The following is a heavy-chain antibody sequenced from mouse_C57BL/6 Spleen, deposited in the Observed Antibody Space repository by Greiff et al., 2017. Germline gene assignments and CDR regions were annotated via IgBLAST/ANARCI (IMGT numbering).Heavy chain of an antibody. D-gene: IGHD1-1*01. CDR2: IYPGDGGT. CDR1: GYAFSSSW. J-gene: IGHJ3*01. CDR3: ARYGYGSVFAY. V-gene: IGHV1-82*01. Sequence: VQLQQSGPELVKPGASVTISCKASGYAFSSSWMNWVKQRPGKGLEWIGRIYPGDGGTNYNGKFKGNATLTADNSSSTADMQLSSLTSEDATVYFCARYGYGSVFAYWGQGTLVTVSA.